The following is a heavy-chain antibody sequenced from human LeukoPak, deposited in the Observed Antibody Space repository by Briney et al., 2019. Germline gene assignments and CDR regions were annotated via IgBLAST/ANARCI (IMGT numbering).Heavy chain of an antibody. J-gene: IGHJ3*01. CDR1: GFKFDDYA. D-gene: IGHD5-24*01. CDR2: IDWNGFNK. CDR3: AKDENRWLAPNAFDV. Sequence: PGGSLRLSCEASGFKFDDYAMHWVRQVPGKGLEWVSGIDWNGFNKDYEDSVKGRSTISRDNAKNSLYLQMDSLRVEDMALYFCAKDENRWLAPNAFDVWGLGTMVTVSS. V-gene: IGHV3-9*03.